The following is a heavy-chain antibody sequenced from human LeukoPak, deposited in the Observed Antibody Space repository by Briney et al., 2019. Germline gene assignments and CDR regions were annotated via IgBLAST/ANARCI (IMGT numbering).Heavy chain of an antibody. J-gene: IGHJ2*01. V-gene: IGHV3-66*01. CDR2: IYSGGTT. CDR3: TIARLVFDL. CDR1: GLTVSSNH. Sequence: GGSLRLSCAVSGLTVSSNHMSWVRQAPGKGLEWVSIIYSGGTTYYTYSVKDRFTVSRDDSKNTLYLQMNSLRAEDTAVYYCTIARLVFDLWGRGALVTVSS. D-gene: IGHD3-10*01.